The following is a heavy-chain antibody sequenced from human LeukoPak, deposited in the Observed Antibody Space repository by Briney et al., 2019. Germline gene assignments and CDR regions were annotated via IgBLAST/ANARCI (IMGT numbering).Heavy chain of an antibody. CDR2: ISYDGSNK. CDR1: GFTFSSYA. CDR3: TRDVSQSSSWYGEFDY. Sequence: GGSLRLSCAASGFTFSSYAMHWVRQAPGKGLEWVAVISYDGSNKYYADSVKGRFTISRDNSKNTLYLQMNSLRVEDTAVYYCTRDVSQSSSWYGEFDYWGQGTQVTVSS. D-gene: IGHD6-13*01. V-gene: IGHV3-30*04. J-gene: IGHJ4*02.